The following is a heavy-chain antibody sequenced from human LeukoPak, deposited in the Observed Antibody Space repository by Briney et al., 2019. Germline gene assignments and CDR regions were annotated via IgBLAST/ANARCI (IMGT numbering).Heavy chain of an antibody. J-gene: IGHJ4*02. CDR2: IYTSGST. V-gene: IGHV4-4*07. CDR1: GNSISSYY. D-gene: IGHD2-15*01. Sequence: SETLSLTCTVSGNSISSYYWSWIRQPAGKGLEWIGRIYTSGSTNYNPSLKSRVTISVDTSKNPFSLKLSSVTAADTAVYYCARGRAQYCSGGSCYSTDPYWGQGTLVTVSS. CDR3: ARGRAQYCSGGSCYSTDPY.